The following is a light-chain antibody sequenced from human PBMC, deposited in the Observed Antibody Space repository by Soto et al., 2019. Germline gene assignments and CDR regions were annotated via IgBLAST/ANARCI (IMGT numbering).Light chain of an antibody. CDR1: QSISSY. CDR2: AAS. CDR3: QQSYRPPHS. V-gene: IGKV1-39*01. J-gene: IGKJ2*01. Sequence: DIQMTQSPSSLSASVGDSVTITCRASQSISSYLNWYQQKPGKAPKLLIYAASSLQSGVPSRFTGSGSGTDFTLTSRSLQPEDFATYYCQQSYRPPHSFGQGSKLEIK.